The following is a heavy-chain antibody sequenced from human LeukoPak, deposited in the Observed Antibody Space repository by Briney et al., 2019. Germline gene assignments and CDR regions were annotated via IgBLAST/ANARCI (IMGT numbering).Heavy chain of an antibody. CDR1: GVAISRGGYA. V-gene: IGHV4-30-4*07. CDR2: IYHSGTT. Sequence: SETLSLTCAVSGVAISRGGYAWNWIRQPPGKGLEWIAYIYHSGTTYYNPSLKSRATISVDTSKNQFSLKLSSVTAADTAVYYCARGGYDSSGYYPSCYFDYWGQGTLVTVSS. CDR3: ARGGYDSSGYYPSCYFDY. J-gene: IGHJ4*02. D-gene: IGHD3-22*01.